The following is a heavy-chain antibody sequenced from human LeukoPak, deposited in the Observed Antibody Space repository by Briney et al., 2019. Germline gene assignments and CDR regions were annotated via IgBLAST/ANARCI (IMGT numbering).Heavy chain of an antibody. D-gene: IGHD2-15*01. J-gene: IGHJ4*02. CDR3: ARAVVVVAAGDY. CDR1: GFTFSSYA. Sequence: GGSLRLSCAASGFTFSSYAMHWVRQAPGKGLEWVAVISYDGSNKYYADSVKDRFTISRDNSKNTLYLQMNSLRAEDTAVYYCARAVVVVAAGDYWGQGTLVTVSS. V-gene: IGHV3-30-3*01. CDR2: ISYDGSNK.